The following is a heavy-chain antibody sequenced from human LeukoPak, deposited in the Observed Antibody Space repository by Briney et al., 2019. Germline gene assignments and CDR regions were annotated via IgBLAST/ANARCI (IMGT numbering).Heavy chain of an antibody. V-gene: IGHV1-8*03. CDR2: MNPNSGNT. D-gene: IGHD3-3*01. Sequence: ASVKVSCRASGYIFSSYDINWVRQATGQGLEWMGWMNPNSGNTGYAQKFQGRVTITRHTSISTAYMELSSLRSEDTAVYYCARVSNYDFWSGGSNWFDPWGQGTLVTVSS. CDR3: ARVSNYDFWSGGSNWFDP. CDR1: GYIFSSYD. J-gene: IGHJ5*02.